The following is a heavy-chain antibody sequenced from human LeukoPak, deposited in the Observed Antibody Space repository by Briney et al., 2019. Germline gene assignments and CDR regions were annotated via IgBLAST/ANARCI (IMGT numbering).Heavy chain of an antibody. Sequence: ASVKVSCKASGYTFSSHDINWVRQATGQGLEWMGWMNPNSGDRGYAQKFQGRVTITRNTSISTAYMELSSLRSEDTAVYYCARAWHLGIVVVMLDYWGQGTLVTVSS. CDR3: ARAWHLGIVVVMLDY. CDR1: GYTFSSHD. CDR2: MNPNSGDR. D-gene: IGHD3-22*01. J-gene: IGHJ4*02. V-gene: IGHV1-8*03.